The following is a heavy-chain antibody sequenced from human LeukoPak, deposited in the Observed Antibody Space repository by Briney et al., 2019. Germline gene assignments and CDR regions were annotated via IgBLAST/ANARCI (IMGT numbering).Heavy chain of an antibody. Sequence: GGSLRLSCAASGFTFSSYGMHWVRQAPGKGLEWVAFIRYDGSNKYYADSVKGRFTISRDNSKNTLYLQMNSLRAEDTAVYYCARDFTDDHYYGSGSLLPWVDPWGQGTLVTVSS. CDR3: ARDFTDDHYYGSGSLLPWVDP. V-gene: IGHV3-30*02. D-gene: IGHD3-10*01. CDR1: GFTFSSYG. CDR2: IRYDGSNK. J-gene: IGHJ5*02.